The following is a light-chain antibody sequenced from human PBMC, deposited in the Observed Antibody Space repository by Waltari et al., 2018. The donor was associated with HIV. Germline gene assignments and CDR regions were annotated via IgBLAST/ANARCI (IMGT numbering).Light chain of an antibody. CDR3: CSDAGTNTYV. Sequence: QSALTQPASVSAPPGQSITISCTGTSSDGGNYNYVSWYQQHPGKCTKLMLYDVSKRPSGVSNRLSGSKSGNAASLTISGLQAEDEADYYCCSDAGTNTYVFGSVTKVTVL. V-gene: IGLV2-23*02. CDR2: DVS. CDR1: SSDGGNYNY. J-gene: IGLJ1*01.